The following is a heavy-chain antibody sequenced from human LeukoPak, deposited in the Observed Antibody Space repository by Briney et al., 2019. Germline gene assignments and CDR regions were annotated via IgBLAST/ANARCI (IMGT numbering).Heavy chain of an antibody. Sequence: GGSLRLSCAASGFTFSRYWMSWVRQAPGKGLEWVASVKEDGSKKNYVDTVKGRFTISRDNAKKSLILQMNSLRVDDTAVYYCAREAYWGPGILVTVSS. V-gene: IGHV3-7*01. CDR1: GFTFSRYW. J-gene: IGHJ4*02. CDR3: AREAY. CDR2: VKEDGSKK.